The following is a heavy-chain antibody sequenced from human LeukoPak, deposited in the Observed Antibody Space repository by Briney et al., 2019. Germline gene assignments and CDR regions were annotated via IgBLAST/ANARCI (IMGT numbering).Heavy chain of an antibody. V-gene: IGHV4-39*01. Sequence: PSETLSLTCTVSGGSISSSSYYWGWIRQPPGKGLEWIGSIYYSGSTYYNPSLKSRVTISVDTSRNQFSLTLSSVTAADTAVYYCANGYSGYNWGQGTLVTVSS. CDR2: IYYSGST. J-gene: IGHJ4*02. D-gene: IGHD5-12*01. CDR3: ANGYSGYN. CDR1: GGSISSSSYY.